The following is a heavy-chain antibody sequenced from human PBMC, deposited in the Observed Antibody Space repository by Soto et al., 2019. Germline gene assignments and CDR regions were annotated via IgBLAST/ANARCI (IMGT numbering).Heavy chain of an antibody. CDR3: ARGESYGSSGPGFDY. J-gene: IGHJ4*02. CDR1: GYTFTGYY. Sequence: ASVKVSCKASGYTFTGYYMHWVRQAPGQVLEWMGLINPNSGGTNYAQKFQGRVTITRDTSISTAYMELSRLRSDDTAVYDCARGESYGSSGPGFDYGGQGSLVPVSS. CDR2: INPNSGGT. V-gene: IGHV1-2*02. D-gene: IGHD3-22*01.